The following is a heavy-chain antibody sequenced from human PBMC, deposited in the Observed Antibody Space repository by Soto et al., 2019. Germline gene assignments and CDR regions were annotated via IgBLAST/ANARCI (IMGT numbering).Heavy chain of an antibody. CDR1: GFPFSTYS. D-gene: IGHD2-2*01. CDR3: ARAPQLVAPAATGFDS. J-gene: IGHJ4*02. Sequence: EVELVESGGGLVQPGGSLRLSCAASGFPFSTYSMSWVRQAPGKGLEWISYISASTLTTFYADSVKGRFTISRDTAQNSLYLQMNSLRDEDTAVYYCARAPQLVAPAATGFDSWGQGPLVTVSS. CDR2: ISASTLTT. V-gene: IGHV3-48*02.